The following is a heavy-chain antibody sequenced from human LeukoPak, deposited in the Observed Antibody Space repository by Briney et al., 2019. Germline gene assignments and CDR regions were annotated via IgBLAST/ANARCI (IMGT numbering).Heavy chain of an antibody. CDR3: ARFYYDTSAYYYVLDY. CDR2: IYYSGGT. CDR1: GDSMSSYY. D-gene: IGHD3-22*01. J-gene: IGHJ4*02. V-gene: IGHV4-59*01. Sequence: SDSLSLTCTVSGDSMSSYYVSWIRQPPGKGLEWIGYIYYSGGTNYNPSLKSRVTISVDTSKNQFPLKLSSVTAADTAVYYCARFYYDTSAYYYVLDYWGQGILVTVSS.